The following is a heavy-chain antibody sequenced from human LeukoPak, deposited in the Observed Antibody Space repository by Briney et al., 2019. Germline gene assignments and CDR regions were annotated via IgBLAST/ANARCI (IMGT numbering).Heavy chain of an antibody. CDR2: ISYTRNS. Sequence: SETLSLTCTVSGASISSYYWSWIRQPPGKGLEWIGYISYTRNSNYNPSLKSRVTISMDTSKTQFSLNLYSVTAADTAVYYRARDRLYYSYFDYWGQGTLVTVSS. CDR1: GASISSYY. J-gene: IGHJ4*02. CDR3: ARDRLYYSYFDY. D-gene: IGHD3-10*01. V-gene: IGHV4-59*01.